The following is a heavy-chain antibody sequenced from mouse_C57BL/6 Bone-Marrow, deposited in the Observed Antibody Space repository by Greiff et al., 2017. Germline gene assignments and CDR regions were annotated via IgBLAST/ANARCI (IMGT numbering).Heavy chain of an antibody. J-gene: IGHJ2*01. CDR3: TRGATVVAVDY. CDR2: IDPDTGGT. D-gene: IGHD1-1*01. V-gene: IGHV1-15*01. CDR1: GYTFTDYE. Sequence: VKLMESGAELVRPGASVTLSCKASGYTFTDYEMHWVKQTPVHGLEWIGAIDPDTGGTAYNQKFKGKAILTADKSSSTAFMELRSLTSEDSAVYYCTRGATVVAVDYWGQGTTLTVSS.